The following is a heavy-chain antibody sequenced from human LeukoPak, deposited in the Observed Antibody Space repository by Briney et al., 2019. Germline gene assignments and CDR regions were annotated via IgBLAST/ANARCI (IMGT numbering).Heavy chain of an antibody. CDR3: ARVPAGDYYYGMDV. D-gene: IGHD2-2*01. V-gene: IGHV1-8*01. CDR2: MNPNSANT. Sequence: ASVKVSCKASGYTFTTYDINWVRQATGQGLEWMGWMNPNSANTGYARKFQGRVTMTRNTSISTAYMELSSLRSEDTAVYYCARVPAGDYYYGMDVWGQGTTVTVSS. J-gene: IGHJ6*02. CDR1: GYTFTTYD.